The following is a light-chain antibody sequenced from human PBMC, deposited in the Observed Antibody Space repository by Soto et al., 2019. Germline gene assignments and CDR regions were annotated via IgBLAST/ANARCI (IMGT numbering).Light chain of an antibody. J-gene: IGLJ2*01. CDR2: EVT. CDR1: SSDVGFYNH. V-gene: IGLV2-14*01. CDR3: SSCTSSRSLAI. Sequence: HSVLTQPASVSWSHGQSINISCSGTSSDVGFYNHVSWYQQHPGEAPKLLIYEVTIRPSGVSNRFSGSKSGNTASLTVSGLQAEDEGDYYCSSCTSSRSLAIFGGGTKLTVL.